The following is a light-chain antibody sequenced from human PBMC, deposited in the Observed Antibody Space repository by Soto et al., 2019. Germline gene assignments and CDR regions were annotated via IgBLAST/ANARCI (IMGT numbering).Light chain of an antibody. CDR3: QQYYSASLT. CDR2: WAS. V-gene: IGKV4-1*01. Sequence: DIVMTQSPDSLAVSLGERATINCKSSQSLLYSSSNKNYLAWYQQKPGQSPKLLIYWASTRETGVPDRFSGSGSGTDFTLIISSLQAEDVAVYYCQQYYSASLTFGGGTKVEIK. J-gene: IGKJ4*01. CDR1: QSLLYSSSNKNY.